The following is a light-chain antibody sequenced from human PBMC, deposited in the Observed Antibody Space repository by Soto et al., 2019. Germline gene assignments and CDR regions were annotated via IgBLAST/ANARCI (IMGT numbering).Light chain of an antibody. V-gene: IGKV1-39*01. CDR3: QQSYNTPPLT. J-gene: IGKJ4*01. CDR2: VAS. Sequence: DIQMTQSPSSLSASVGDRVTITCRASQSINTYLNWYQQKPGKAPKLLIYVASTLPSGVPSRFRGSGSGTDITLTLNSRHPQDFETYYCQQSYNTPPLTFGGGTKVEIK. CDR1: QSINTY.